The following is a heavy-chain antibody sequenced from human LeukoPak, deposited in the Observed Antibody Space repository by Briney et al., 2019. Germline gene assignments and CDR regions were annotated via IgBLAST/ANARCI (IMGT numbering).Heavy chain of an antibody. CDR3: ARAESSGYYYY. Sequence: ASVKVSCKASGYTFTSYYMHWVRQAPGQGLEWMGIINPSGGSTSYAQKFQGRVTMTRDMSTSTVYMELSSLRSEDTAVYYCARAESSGYYYYWGQGTLVTVSS. J-gene: IGHJ4*02. V-gene: IGHV1-46*01. CDR1: GYTFTSYY. D-gene: IGHD3-22*01. CDR2: INPSGGST.